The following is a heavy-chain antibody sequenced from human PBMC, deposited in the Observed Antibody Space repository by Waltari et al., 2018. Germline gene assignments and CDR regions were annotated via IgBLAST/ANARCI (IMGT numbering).Heavy chain of an antibody. CDR3: VRDQYFDFWSGYPPGWFDP. J-gene: IGHJ5*02. CDR1: GFTFSDYW. D-gene: IGHD3-3*01. Sequence: EGQLVESGGGLVQPGGSLRLSCAASGFTFSDYWMHWVRQAPGKGLEWVSRIKTDGSGPTYADSVKGRFTISRDNGKNTLFLQMNSLRAEDTAVYYCVRDQYFDFWSGYPPGWFDPWGQGTLVTFSS. CDR2: IKTDGSGP. V-gene: IGHV3-74*01.